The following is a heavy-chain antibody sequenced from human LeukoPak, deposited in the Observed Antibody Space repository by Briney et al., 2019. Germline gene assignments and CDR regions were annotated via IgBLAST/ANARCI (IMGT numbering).Heavy chain of an antibody. CDR3: ARAVLLGTDFDY. CDR1: GYTFTSYY. Sequence: ASVKVSCKASGYTFTSYYVHWVRQAPGQGLEWMGIINPSGGSTNYAQKFQGRVTMTRDTSISTAYMELSRLRSDDTAVYYCARAVLLGTDFDYWGQGTLVTISS. D-gene: IGHD5-18*01. CDR2: INPSGGST. V-gene: IGHV1-46*01. J-gene: IGHJ4*02.